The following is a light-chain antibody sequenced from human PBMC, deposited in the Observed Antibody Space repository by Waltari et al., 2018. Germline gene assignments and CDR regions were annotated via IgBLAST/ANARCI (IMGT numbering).Light chain of an antibody. V-gene: IGLV3-21*02. J-gene: IGLJ2*01. Sequence: SYVLPHPASVSVAPGQTATITCGGQSIGTKSVHWYRQRAGQTPVLVVYDDSKRPSGVPERFSGSNSGNTATLTITRVEDGDEADYYCQVWDSSSNHAVFGGGTKLTVL. CDR2: DDS. CDR3: QVWDSSSNHAV. CDR1: SIGTKS.